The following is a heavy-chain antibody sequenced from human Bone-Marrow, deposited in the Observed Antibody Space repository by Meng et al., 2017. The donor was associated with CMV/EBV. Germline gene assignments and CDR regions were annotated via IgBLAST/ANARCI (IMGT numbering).Heavy chain of an antibody. CDR3: ARDPYSTDDAFDI. D-gene: IGHD6-13*01. J-gene: IGHJ3*02. CDR2: INPSGGST. Sequence: ASVKVSCKASGYTFTSYGISWVRQAPGQGLEWMGIINPSGGSTSYAQKFQGRVTMTRDTSTSTVYMELSSLRSEDTAVYYCARDPYSTDDAFDIWGQGTMVTVSS. CDR1: GYTFTSYG. V-gene: IGHV1-46*01.